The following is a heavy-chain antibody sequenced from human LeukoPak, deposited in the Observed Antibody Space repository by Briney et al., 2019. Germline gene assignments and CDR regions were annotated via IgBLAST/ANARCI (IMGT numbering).Heavy chain of an antibody. D-gene: IGHD3-22*01. CDR2: ISGTSGST. V-gene: IGHV3-23*01. CDR1: GFTFSSYA. J-gene: IGHJ4*02. Sequence: GGSLRLSCAASGFTFSSYAMSWVRQAPGKGLDWVSAISGTSGSTYYVDSVKGRFTISRDNSKNTLYLQMNSLGAEDTAVYYCAKDGDRSNLFDYWGQGTLVTVSS. CDR3: AKDGDRSNLFDY.